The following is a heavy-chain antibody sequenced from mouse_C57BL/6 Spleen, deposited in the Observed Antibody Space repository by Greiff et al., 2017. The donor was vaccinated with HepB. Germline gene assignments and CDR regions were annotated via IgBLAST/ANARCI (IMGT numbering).Heavy chain of an antibody. CDR1: GYTFTDYY. V-gene: IGHV1-75*01. CDR2: IFPGSGST. CDR3: AREITTVVADFDY. J-gene: IGHJ2*01. Sequence: VKLQQSGPELVKPGASVKISCKASGYTFTDYYINWVKQRPGQGLEWIGWIFPGSGSTYYNEKFKGKATLTVDKSSSTAYMLLSSLTSEDSAVYFCAREITTVVADFDYWGQGTTLTVSS. D-gene: IGHD1-1*01.